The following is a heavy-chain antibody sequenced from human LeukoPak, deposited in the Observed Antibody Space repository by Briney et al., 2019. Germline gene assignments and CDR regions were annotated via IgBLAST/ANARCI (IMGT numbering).Heavy chain of an antibody. D-gene: IGHD1-20*01. Sequence: SETLSLTCTVSGGSISSYYWSWIRQPPGKGLEWIGNIYYSGSTYYNPSLKSRVTISVDTSKNQFSLKLSSVTAADTAVYYCARTNWNEDAFDIWGQGTMVTVSS. J-gene: IGHJ3*02. CDR2: IYYSGST. CDR3: ARTNWNEDAFDI. CDR1: GGSISSYY. V-gene: IGHV4-59*04.